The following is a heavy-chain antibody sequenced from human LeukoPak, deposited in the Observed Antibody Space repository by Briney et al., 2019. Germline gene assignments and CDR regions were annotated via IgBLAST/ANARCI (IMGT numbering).Heavy chain of an antibody. D-gene: IGHD3-10*01. CDR1: GGSINNYY. V-gene: IGHV4-59*01. J-gene: IGHJ4*02. CDR2: IHYSGAT. Sequence: PSETLSLTCSVSGGSINNYYWSWIRQPPGKGLEWIGYIHYSGATDYNPPFKSRVTISLDTSKNHFSLRLSSVTAADTAVYYCARRGSGCPFDYWGLGTLVTVSS. CDR3: ARRGSGCPFDY.